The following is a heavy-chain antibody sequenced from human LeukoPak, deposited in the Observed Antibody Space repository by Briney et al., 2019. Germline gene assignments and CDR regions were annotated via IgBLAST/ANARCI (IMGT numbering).Heavy chain of an antibody. Sequence: ASVKVSCKASGYAFTSYYIHWVRQAPGQGLEWMGIIYPGGGSTSYAQKFQGRVTMTRDMSTSTVYMELSSLRSEDTAVYYCARGRGSDSLDYWGQGTLVTVSS. V-gene: IGHV1-46*01. D-gene: IGHD2-21*02. J-gene: IGHJ4*02. CDR3: ARGRGSDSLDY. CDR1: GYAFTSYY. CDR2: IYPGGGST.